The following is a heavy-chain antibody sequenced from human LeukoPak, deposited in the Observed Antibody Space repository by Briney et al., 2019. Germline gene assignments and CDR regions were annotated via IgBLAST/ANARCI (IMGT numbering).Heavy chain of an antibody. D-gene: IGHD6-13*01. V-gene: IGHV3-23*01. CDR2: ISGSGGIA. CDR1: GFTFSSYA. J-gene: IGHJ5*02. Sequence: PGGSLRLSCAACGFTFSSYAMTWVRQAPGKGLDWVSTISGSGGIAYYADSVRGRFTISRDNSKNTLYLQMNSLRAEDTAVYYCAKTFPIAAGGRGWFDPWGQGTLVTVSS. CDR3: AKTFPIAAGGRGWFDP.